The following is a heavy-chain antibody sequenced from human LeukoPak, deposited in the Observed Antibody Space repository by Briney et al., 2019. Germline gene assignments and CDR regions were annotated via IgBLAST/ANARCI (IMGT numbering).Heavy chain of an antibody. Sequence: GGSLRLSCAASGFTFSTFWMTWVLQAPGKGLEWVANINRDGSQTYYVDSAKGRFTISRDNAQNSLYLQMNSLRAEDTAVYYCRYGSSSGDYWGQGTLVTVSS. CDR1: GFTFSTFW. D-gene: IGHD6-6*01. CDR2: INRDGSQT. CDR3: RYGSSSGDY. V-gene: IGHV3-7*01. J-gene: IGHJ4*02.